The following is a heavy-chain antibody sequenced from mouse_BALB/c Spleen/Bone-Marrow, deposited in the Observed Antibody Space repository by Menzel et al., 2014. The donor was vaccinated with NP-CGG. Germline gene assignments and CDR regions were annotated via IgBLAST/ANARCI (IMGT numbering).Heavy chain of an antibody. Sequence: EVHLVESGAELVKPGASVKLSCTASGFNIKDTYMHWVKQRPEQGLEWIGRIDPANGNTKYDPKFQGKATITADTSSNTAYLQLSSLTSEDTAVYCCATYYYGYYFDYWGQGTTLTVSS. J-gene: IGHJ2*01. V-gene: IGHV14-3*02. CDR3: ATYYYGYYFDY. CDR2: IDPANGNT. D-gene: IGHD1-2*01. CDR1: GFNIKDTY.